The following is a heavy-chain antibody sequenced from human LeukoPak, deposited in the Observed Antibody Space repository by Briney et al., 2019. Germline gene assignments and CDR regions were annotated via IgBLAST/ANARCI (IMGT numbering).Heavy chain of an antibody. CDR3: ARLRAYGGNGAY. V-gene: IGHV4-38-2*02. J-gene: IGHJ4*02. Sequence: SETLSLTCTVSGYSISSGYYWGWIRQPPGKGLEWIGSINHSGSTNYNPSLKSRVTISVDTSKNQFSLKLSSVTAADTAVNYCARLRAYGGNGAYWGQGTLVTVSS. D-gene: IGHD4-23*01. CDR2: INHSGST. CDR1: GYSISSGYY.